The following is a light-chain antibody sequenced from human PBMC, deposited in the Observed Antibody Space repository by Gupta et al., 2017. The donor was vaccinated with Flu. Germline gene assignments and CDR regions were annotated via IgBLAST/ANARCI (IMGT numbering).Light chain of an antibody. CDR2: DAS. Sequence: EIVLTQSPATLSLSPGERATLSCRASQSVSSYLAWYQQKPGQAPRLLIYDASNRATGIPARFSGSGSGTDFTLTISSLEPEDFAVYHCQQRAKWPLTFGQGTKVEI. J-gene: IGKJ1*01. CDR3: QQRAKWPLT. V-gene: IGKV3-11*01. CDR1: QSVSSY.